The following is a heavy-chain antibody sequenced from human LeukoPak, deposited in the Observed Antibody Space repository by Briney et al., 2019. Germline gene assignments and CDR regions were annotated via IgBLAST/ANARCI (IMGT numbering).Heavy chain of an antibody. V-gene: IGHV1-3*01. CDR2: INAGNGNT. D-gene: IGHD3-22*01. CDR3: ARAPLMVITNYYYYYGMDV. J-gene: IGHJ6*02. Sequence: ASVKVSCKASGYTLTRDAMHWVRQAPGQRLEWMGWINAGNGNTYYSQKFQGRVTITRDTSASTAYMELSSLRSEDTAVYYCARAPLMVITNYYYYYGMDVWGQGTTVTVSS. CDR1: GYTLTRDA.